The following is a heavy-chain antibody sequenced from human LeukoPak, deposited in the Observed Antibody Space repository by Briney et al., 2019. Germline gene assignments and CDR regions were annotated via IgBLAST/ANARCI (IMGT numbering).Heavy chain of an antibody. Sequence: GGSLRLSCAASGFTFNSYAMHWVRQAPGKGLEWVTLISYDGSNKYFADSVKGRFTISRDNSKNTLYLQMNSLRPEDTAVYYCARDGTGYGLFDSWGQGTLVTVSS. D-gene: IGHD5-12*01. CDR2: ISYDGSNK. CDR3: ARDGTGYGLFDS. CDR1: GFTFNSYA. J-gene: IGHJ5*01. V-gene: IGHV3-30-3*01.